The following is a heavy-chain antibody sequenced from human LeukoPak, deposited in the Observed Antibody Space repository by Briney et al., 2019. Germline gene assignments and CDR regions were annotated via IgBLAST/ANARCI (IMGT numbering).Heavy chain of an antibody. CDR3: ARDAAVTHYFDY. V-gene: IGHV3-23*01. D-gene: IGHD2-21*02. J-gene: IGHJ4*02. CDR2: ISGGGDST. Sequence: GGSLRLSCVASGFTFSTYAMSWVRQAPGKGLEWISAISGGGDSTYYADSVKGRFTISRDNAKNSLYLQMNSLRVEDTAVYYCARDAAVTHYFDYWGQGTLVTVSS. CDR1: GFTFSTYA.